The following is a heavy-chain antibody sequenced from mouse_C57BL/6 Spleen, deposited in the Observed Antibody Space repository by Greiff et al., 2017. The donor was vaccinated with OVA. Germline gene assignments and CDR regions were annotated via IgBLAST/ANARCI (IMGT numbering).Heavy chain of an antibody. V-gene: IGHV3-6*01. J-gene: IGHJ4*01. Sequence: EVKLQESGPGLVKPSQSLSLTCSVTGYSITSGYYWNWIRQFPGNKLEWMGYISYDGSNNYNPSLKNRISITRDTSKNQFFLKLNSVTTEDTATYYCAREGLNYYGSSYDYAMDYWGQGTSVTVSS. D-gene: IGHD1-1*01. CDR1: GYSITSGYY. CDR2: ISYDGSN. CDR3: AREGLNYYGSSYDYAMDY.